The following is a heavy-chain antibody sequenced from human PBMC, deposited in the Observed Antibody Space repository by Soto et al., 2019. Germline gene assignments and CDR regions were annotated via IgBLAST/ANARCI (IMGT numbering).Heavy chain of an antibody. CDR3: ARDRGLLWFGELPRHDAFDI. CDR1: GGSISSGGYY. Sequence: PSETVSLTCTVSGGSISSGGYYWSWIRQHPGKGLEWIGYIYCSGSTYYNPSLKSRVTISVDTSKNQFSLKLSSVTAADTAVYYCARDRGLLWFGELPRHDAFDIWGQGTMVTVSS. D-gene: IGHD3-10*01. J-gene: IGHJ3*02. V-gene: IGHV4-31*03. CDR2: IYCSGST.